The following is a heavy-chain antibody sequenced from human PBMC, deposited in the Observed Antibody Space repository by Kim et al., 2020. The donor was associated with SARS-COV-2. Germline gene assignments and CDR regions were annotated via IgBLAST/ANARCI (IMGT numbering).Heavy chain of an antibody. V-gene: IGHV3-48*02. D-gene: IGHD6-6*01. J-gene: IGHJ4*02. Sequence: ADSVKGRFTISRDNAKNSLYLQMNSLRDEDTAVYYCARDLGSSRPYYFDYWGQGTLVTVSS. CDR3: ARDLGSSRPYYFDY.